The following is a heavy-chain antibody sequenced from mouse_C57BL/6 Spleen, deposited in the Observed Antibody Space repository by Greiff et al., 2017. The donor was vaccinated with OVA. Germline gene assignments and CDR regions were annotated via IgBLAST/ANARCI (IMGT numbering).Heavy chain of an antibody. V-gene: IGHV5-17*01. D-gene: IGHD4-1*01. J-gene: IGHJ2*01. CDR3: ARSSNWEKDY. CDR1: GFTFSDYG. CDR2: ISSGSSTI. Sequence: EVKLMESGGGLVKPGGSLKLSCAASGFTFSDYGMHWVRQAPEKGLEWVAYISSGSSTIYYADTVKGRFTISRDNAKNTLFLQMTSLRSEDTAMYYCARSSNWEKDYWGQGTTLTVSS.